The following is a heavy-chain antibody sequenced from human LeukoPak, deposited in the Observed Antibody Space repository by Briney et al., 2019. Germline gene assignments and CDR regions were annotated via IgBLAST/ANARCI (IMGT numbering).Heavy chain of an antibody. CDR1: GYTFTSYY. J-gene: IGHJ3*02. CDR2: INPSGGST. D-gene: IGHD2-15*01. CDR3: ARTWGYCSGGSCYFDAFDI. Sequence: ASVKVSCKASGYTFTSYYMHWVRQAPGQGLEWMGIINPSGGSTSYAQKFQGRVTMTRDTSISTAYMELSRLRSDDTAVYYCARTWGYCSGGSCYFDAFDIWGQGTMVTVSS. V-gene: IGHV1-46*01.